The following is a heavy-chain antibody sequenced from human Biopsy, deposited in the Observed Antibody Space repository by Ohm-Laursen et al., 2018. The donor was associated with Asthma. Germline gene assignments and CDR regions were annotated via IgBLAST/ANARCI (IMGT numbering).Heavy chain of an antibody. CDR3: ARHWNWGSFFDY. Sequence: SQTLSLTCAVSGGSMSSSSYSWGWIRQPPGKGLEWIGSISYTGNTDIPSLRSRVTLTVDTSKNNFSLKLTSVTAADTAVSYCARHWNWGSFFDYWGQGMLVTVSS. V-gene: IGHV4-39*01. D-gene: IGHD7-27*01. CDR2: ISYTGNT. J-gene: IGHJ4*02. CDR1: GGSMSSSSYS.